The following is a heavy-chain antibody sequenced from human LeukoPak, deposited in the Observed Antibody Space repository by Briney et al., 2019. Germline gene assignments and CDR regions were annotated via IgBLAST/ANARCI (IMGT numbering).Heavy chain of an antibody. CDR3: ARDAHDILTGYYRDYYYYCMDV. D-gene: IGHD3-9*01. CDR1: GGSISSGSYY. Sequence: SETPSLTXTVSGGSISSGSYYWSWIGQPAGKGLEWIGRIYTSGSTNYNPSLKSRVTISVDTSKNQFSLKLSSVTAADTAVYYCARDAHDILTGYYRDYYYYCMDVWGKGATVTVSS. V-gene: IGHV4-61*02. CDR2: IYTSGST. J-gene: IGHJ6*03.